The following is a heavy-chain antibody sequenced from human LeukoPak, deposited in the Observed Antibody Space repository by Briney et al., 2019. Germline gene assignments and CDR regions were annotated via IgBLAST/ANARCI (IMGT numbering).Heavy chain of an antibody. Sequence: SETLSLTCTVSGGSLSSFYWSWIRQPSGKGLEWIGYIYYRGSTTYNPSLKSRVTISLDTSKNQFSLKLSSVTAADTAVYYCARQFTGGPFVRFDYWGQGTLVTVSS. J-gene: IGHJ4*02. V-gene: IGHV4-59*08. CDR1: GGSLSSFY. CDR2: IYYRGST. CDR3: ARQFTGGPFVRFDY. D-gene: IGHD3-10*01.